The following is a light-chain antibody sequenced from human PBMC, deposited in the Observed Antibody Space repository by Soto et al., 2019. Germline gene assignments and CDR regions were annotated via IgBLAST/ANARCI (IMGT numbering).Light chain of an antibody. V-gene: IGKV1-39*01. CDR3: QQSYSTPWT. CDR2: AAS. Sequence: DIQMTQSPSSLSASVGDRVTITCRASQSISSYLNWYQQKPGKAPKLLIYAASSLQSGVPSRFSGSGSGTXXXXXIXXXXXXXXATYYCQQSYSTPWTFGQGTKVEIK. J-gene: IGKJ1*01. CDR1: QSISSY.